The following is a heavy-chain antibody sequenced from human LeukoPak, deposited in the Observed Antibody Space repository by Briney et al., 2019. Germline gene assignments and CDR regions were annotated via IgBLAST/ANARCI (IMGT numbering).Heavy chain of an antibody. Sequence: PGGSLRLSCAASGFTFSSYGMHWVRQAPGKGLEWVAFIRCDGSNKYYADSVKGRFTISRDNSKNTLYLQMNSLRAEDTAVYYCAKDLHYDFWSGYYPTDYWGQGTLVTVSS. CDR3: AKDLHYDFWSGYYPTDY. D-gene: IGHD3-3*01. J-gene: IGHJ4*02. CDR1: GFTFSSYG. V-gene: IGHV3-30*02. CDR2: IRCDGSNK.